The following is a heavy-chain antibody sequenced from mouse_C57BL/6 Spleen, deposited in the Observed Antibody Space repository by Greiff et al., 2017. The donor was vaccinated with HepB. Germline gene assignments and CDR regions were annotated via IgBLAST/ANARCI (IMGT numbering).Heavy chain of an antibody. CDR2: INPSSGYT. V-gene: IGHV1-4*01. CDR1: GYTFTSYT. CDR3: ADSGTGGY. D-gene: IGHD4-1*01. Sequence: QVQLQQSGAELARPGASVKMSCKASGYTFTSYTMHRVKQRPGQGLEWIGYINPSSGYTKYNQKFKDKATLTADKSSSTAYMQLSSLTSEDSAVYYCADSGTGGYWGQGTTLTVSS. J-gene: IGHJ2*01.